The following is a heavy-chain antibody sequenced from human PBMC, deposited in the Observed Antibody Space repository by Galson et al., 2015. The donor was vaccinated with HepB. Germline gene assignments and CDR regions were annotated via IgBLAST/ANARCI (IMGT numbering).Heavy chain of an antibody. CDR3: AREVYSSSWYLWFDP. Sequence: SVKVSCKASGYTFTSYAMHWVRQAPGQRLEWMGWINAGNGNTKYSQKFQGRVTITRDTSASTAYMELSSLRSEDTAVYYCAREVYSSSWYLWFDPWGQGTLVTVSS. J-gene: IGHJ5*02. CDR1: GYTFTSYA. CDR2: INAGNGNT. D-gene: IGHD6-13*01. V-gene: IGHV1-3*01.